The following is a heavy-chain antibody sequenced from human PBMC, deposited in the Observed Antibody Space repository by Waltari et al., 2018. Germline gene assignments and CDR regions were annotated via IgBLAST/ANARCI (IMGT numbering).Heavy chain of an antibody. CDR2: FDPEDGET. D-gene: IGHD3-3*01. Sequence: QVQLVQSGAEVKKPGASVKVSCKVSGYTLTELSMHWVRQAPGKGLEWMGGFDPEDGETSYAQRFKGRVTMTEDTSTDTAYMELSSLGSEDTAVYYCATGHWLFGVTTGSYFDYWGQGTLVTVSS. CDR1: GYTLTELS. V-gene: IGHV1-24*01. CDR3: ATGHWLFGVTTGSYFDY. J-gene: IGHJ4*02.